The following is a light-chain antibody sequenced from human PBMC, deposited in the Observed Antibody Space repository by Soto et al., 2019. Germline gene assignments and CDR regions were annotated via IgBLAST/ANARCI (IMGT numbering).Light chain of an antibody. Sequence: EVMLTQSPGTLSLSPGERATLSCRASQSVSSNYLAWYQQKSGQAPRLLIYGASNRATGIPDRFSGSGSGTYFTLTIRRLEHEYFAVYYCQQYDTSPRTFGQGTKVEFK. CDR2: GAS. V-gene: IGKV3-20*01. J-gene: IGKJ1*01. CDR3: QQYDTSPRT. CDR1: QSVSSNY.